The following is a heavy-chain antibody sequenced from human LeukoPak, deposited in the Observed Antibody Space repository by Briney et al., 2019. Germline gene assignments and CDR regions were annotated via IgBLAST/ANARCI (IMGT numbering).Heavy chain of an antibody. CDR2: INHSGST. V-gene: IGHV4-34*01. CDR3: ARRDTYYYDSSGRGNCWFDP. Sequence: PSETLSLTCAVYGGSFSGYYWSWIRQPPGKGLEWIGEINHSGSTNYNPSLKSRVTISVDTSKNQFSLKLSSVTAADTAVYYCARRDTYYYDSSGRGNCWFDPWGQGTLVTVSS. CDR1: GGSFSGYY. J-gene: IGHJ5*02. D-gene: IGHD3-22*01.